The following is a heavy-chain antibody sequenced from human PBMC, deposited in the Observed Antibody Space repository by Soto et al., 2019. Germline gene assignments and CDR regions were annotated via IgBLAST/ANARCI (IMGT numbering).Heavy chain of an antibody. D-gene: IGHD3-10*01. Sequence: SETLSLTCTVSGGSISSYYWSWIRQPPGKGLEWIGYIYYSGSTNYNPSLKSRVTISVDTSKNQFSLKLSSVTAADTAVYYCARTYYYGSGSYYNVHYYMDVWGKGTTVTVSS. CDR1: GGSISSYY. J-gene: IGHJ6*03. V-gene: IGHV4-59*08. CDR2: IYYSGST. CDR3: ARTYYYGSGSYYNVHYYMDV.